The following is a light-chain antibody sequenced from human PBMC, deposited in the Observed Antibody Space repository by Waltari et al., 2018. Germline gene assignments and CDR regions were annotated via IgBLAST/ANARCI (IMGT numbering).Light chain of an antibody. CDR3: GTWDSSLSGAV. CDR2: ENT. V-gene: IGLV1-51*02. CDR1: SSTIGNNY. J-gene: IGLJ7*01. Sequence: QSVLTQPPSVSAAPAQRVTISSSGGSSTIGNNYVSWYRQFPGTAPKLLIYENTERPSGIPGRFSGSKSGTSATLDITGLQAGDEADYYCGTWDSSLSGAVFGGGTHLTVL.